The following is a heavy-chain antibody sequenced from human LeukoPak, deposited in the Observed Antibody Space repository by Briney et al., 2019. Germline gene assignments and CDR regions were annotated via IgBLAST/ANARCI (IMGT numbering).Heavy chain of an antibody. V-gene: IGHV1-2*02. CDR2: IDPNNGDT. Sequence: ASVKVSCKASAYTFTGYYLHWVRQAPGQGLQWMGWIDPNNGDTDHAQKFQGRVTMTRDRSISTAYMELGRLTSDDTAVYYCARRSRNGLDAFDIWGQGTMVTVSS. CDR1: AYTFTGYY. J-gene: IGHJ3*02. D-gene: IGHD1-14*01. CDR3: ARRSRNGLDAFDI.